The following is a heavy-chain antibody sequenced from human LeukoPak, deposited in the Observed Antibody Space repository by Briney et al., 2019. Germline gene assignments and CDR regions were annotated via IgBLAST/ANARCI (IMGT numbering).Heavy chain of an antibody. V-gene: IGHV4-34*01. CDR2: INHSGST. J-gene: IGHJ4*02. Sequence: SETLSLTCAFYGGSFSGYYCNWIRQPPGRGLEWIGEINHSGSTNYNPSLKSRVTISVDTSKNQFSLKLSSVTAADTAVYYCARRDGYNYDYWGQGTLVTVSS. CDR3: ARRDGYNYDY. D-gene: IGHD5-24*01. CDR1: GGSFSGYY.